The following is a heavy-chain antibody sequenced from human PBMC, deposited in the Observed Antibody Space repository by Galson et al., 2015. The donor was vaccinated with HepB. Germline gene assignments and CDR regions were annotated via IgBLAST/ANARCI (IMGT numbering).Heavy chain of an antibody. V-gene: IGHV3-48*02. CDR1: GFTFSTYT. D-gene: IGHD1-26*01. J-gene: IGHJ4*02. CDR3: ARRDSGNSFDY. CDR2: ISGSGTTI. Sequence: SLRLSCAASGFTFSTYTMNWVRQAPGKGLEWVSSISGSGTTIYYADSVKGRFTISRDNAKNSLYLQMNSLRDGDTAVYNCARRDSGNSFDYWGQGTLVTVSS.